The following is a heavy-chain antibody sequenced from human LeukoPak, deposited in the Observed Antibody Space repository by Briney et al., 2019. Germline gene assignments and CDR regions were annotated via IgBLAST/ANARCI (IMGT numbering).Heavy chain of an antibody. CDR2: FNDTGSST. J-gene: IGHJ4*02. D-gene: IGHD3-10*01. CDR3: AKDLLRIYWRTFDS. CDR1: GFDYSSHA. V-gene: IGHV3-23*01. Sequence: GGSLRLSCVASGFDYSSHAMTWVLQAPGKVLEWVSSFNDTGSSTYYADSVKGRFTISRDNSKNTLYLQMTNLRAEDTAVYFCAKDLLRIYWRTFDSWGQGALVIVSS.